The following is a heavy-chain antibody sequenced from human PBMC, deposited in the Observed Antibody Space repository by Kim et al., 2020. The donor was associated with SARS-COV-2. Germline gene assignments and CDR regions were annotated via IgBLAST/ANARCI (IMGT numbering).Heavy chain of an antibody. Sequence: GGSLRLSCAASGFTFDDYAMHWVRQAPGKGLEWVSLISGDGGSTYYADSVKGRFTISRDNSKNSLYLQMNSLRTEDTALYYCAKVLNNWNDGDHDAFDIWGQGTMVTVSS. J-gene: IGHJ3*02. V-gene: IGHV3-43*02. CDR2: ISGDGGST. CDR1: GFTFDDYA. CDR3: AKVLNNWNDGDHDAFDI. D-gene: IGHD1-20*01.